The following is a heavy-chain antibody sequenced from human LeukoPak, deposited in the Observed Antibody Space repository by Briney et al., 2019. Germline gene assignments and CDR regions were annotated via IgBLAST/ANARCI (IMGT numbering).Heavy chain of an antibody. CDR2: ISHTEGT. V-gene: IGHV4-34*01. CDR1: GVSINDYY. Sequence: SETLSLTCGVFGVSINDYYWSWIRQSPGKGLEWIGEISHTEGTRYNPSLESRVTMSFGTSENQLSLKLIFVTAADTAVYYCARIRCGHSGSVCYNHWGLGTLVTVSS. J-gene: IGHJ4*02. D-gene: IGHD3-9*01. CDR3: ARIRCGHSGSVCYNH.